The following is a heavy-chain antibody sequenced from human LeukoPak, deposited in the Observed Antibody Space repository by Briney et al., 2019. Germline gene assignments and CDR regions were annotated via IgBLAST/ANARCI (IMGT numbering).Heavy chain of an antibody. CDR2: ISAYNGNT. J-gene: IGHJ6*03. D-gene: IGHD2-2*01. CDR3: ARGPQYQLLSYYYYMDV. CDR1: GYTFTSYG. Sequence: ASVKVSCKASGYTFTSYGISWVRQAPGQGLDWMGWISAYNGNTNYAQKLQGRVTMTTDTSTSTAYMELRSLRSDDTAVYYCARGPQYQLLSYYYYMDVWGKGTTVTVSS. V-gene: IGHV1-18*01.